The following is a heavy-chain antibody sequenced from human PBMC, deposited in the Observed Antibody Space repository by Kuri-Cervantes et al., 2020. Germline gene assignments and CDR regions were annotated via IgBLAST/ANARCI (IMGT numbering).Heavy chain of an antibody. CDR3: AKAQQQLDHFTNFFHY. V-gene: IGHV4-34*01. CDR2: IDHGGAT. CDR1: GGTFRGYY. D-gene: IGHD6-13*01. Sequence: SQTLSLTCAVYGGTFRGYYWTWVRQPSGKGLEWIGEIDHGGATNYNPALNSRLTISVDKSKNQFSLKSTSVTAADTAVYYCAKAQQQLDHFTNFFHYWGQGALVTVSS. J-gene: IGHJ4*02.